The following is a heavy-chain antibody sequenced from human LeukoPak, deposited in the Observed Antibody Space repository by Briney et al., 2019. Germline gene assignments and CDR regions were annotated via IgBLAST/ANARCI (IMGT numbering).Heavy chain of an antibody. V-gene: IGHV1-2*02. CDR2: VNPNSGGK. CDR3: ARDAGGVVVAATYFDY. Sequence: GASVKVSCKASGYTFTGYYMHWVRQGPGQGLEWMGWVNPNSGGKNYAQKFQGRVTMTRDTSISTAYMELSRLRSDDTAVYYCARDAGGVVVAATYFDYWGQGTLVTVSS. D-gene: IGHD2-15*01. J-gene: IGHJ4*02. CDR1: GYTFTGYY.